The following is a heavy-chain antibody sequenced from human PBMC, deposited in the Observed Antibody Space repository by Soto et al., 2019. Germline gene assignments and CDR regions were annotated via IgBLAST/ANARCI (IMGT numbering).Heavy chain of an antibody. CDR3: AHSEIAAAGPAEFDY. CDR2: IYWDDDK. Sequence: QITLKESGPTLVKPTQTLTLTCTFSGFSLSTSGVGLGWIRQTPGKALELLALIYWDDDKRYSPSLMSRLTITMDTSRNQVVLTMTNIDPVDTATYYCAHSEIAAAGPAEFDYWGQGTLVTGSS. D-gene: IGHD6-13*01. CDR1: GFSLSTSGVG. V-gene: IGHV2-5*02. J-gene: IGHJ4*02.